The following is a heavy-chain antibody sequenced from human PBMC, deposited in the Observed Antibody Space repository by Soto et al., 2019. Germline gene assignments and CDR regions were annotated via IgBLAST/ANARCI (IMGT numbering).Heavy chain of an antibody. J-gene: IGHJ4*02. CDR1: GFNFRSYS. V-gene: IGHV3-21*01. CDR2: ISSSSSYI. Sequence: GGSQILSCAASGFNFRSYSMNWVRQAPGKGLEWVSSISSSSSYIYYADSVKGRFTISRDNAKNSLYLQMNSLRAEDTAVYYCARDLYSSSARYFDYWGQGTLVTVSS. CDR3: ARDLYSSSARYFDY. D-gene: IGHD6-6*01.